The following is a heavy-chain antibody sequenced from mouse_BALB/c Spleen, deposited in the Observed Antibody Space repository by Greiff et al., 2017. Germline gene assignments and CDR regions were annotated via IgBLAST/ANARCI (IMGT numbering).Heavy chain of an antibody. Sequence: EVQVVESGGGLVKPGGSLKLSCAASGFTFSSYAMSWVRQTPEKRLEWVATISSGGNYTYYPDSVKGRFTISRDNAKNTLYLQMSSLRSEDTAMYYCARQNSYYFDYWGQGTTLTVSS. CDR3: ARQNSYYFDY. V-gene: IGHV5-9-3*01. J-gene: IGHJ2*01. CDR2: ISSGGNYT. CDR1: GFTFSSYA.